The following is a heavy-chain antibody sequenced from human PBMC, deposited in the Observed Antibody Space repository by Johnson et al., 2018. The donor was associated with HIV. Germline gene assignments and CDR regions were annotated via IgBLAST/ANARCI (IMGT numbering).Heavy chain of an antibody. V-gene: IGHV3-30*02. D-gene: IGHD1-26*01. CDR1: GFTVSSNY. J-gene: IGHJ3*02. Sequence: QVQLVESGGGLVRPGGSLRLSCSASGFTVSSNYMSWVRQSPRKGLVWVAFIRYDGSNKYYADSVKGRFTISRYNSKNTLYLQSNTLRAEDTDIYYCAKDLFTEREDDVFDIWGQGTMVTVSS. CDR3: AKDLFTEREDDVFDI. CDR2: IRYDGSNK.